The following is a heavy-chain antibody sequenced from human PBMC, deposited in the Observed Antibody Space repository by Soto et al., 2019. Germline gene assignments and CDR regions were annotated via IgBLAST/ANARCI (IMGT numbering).Heavy chain of an antibody. D-gene: IGHD2-2*01. V-gene: IGHV4-59*01. CDR3: ARGVVVVPAAIDYYYMDV. CDR2: IYYSGST. Sequence: SETMSLTCTVAGGSISSYHWSWIRQPPGKGLEWIGYIYYSGSTNYNPSLKSRVTISVDTSKNQFSLKLSSVTAADTAVYYCARGVVVVPAAIDYYYMDVWGKGTTVTVSS. CDR1: GGSISSYH. J-gene: IGHJ6*03.